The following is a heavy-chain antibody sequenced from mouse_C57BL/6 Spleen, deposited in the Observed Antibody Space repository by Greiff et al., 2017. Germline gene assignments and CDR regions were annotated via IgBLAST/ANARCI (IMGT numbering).Heavy chain of an antibody. J-gene: IGHJ2*01. CDR3: AREREPHYFDY. V-gene: IGHV1-54*01. Sequence: QVQLKQSGAELVRPGTSVKVSCKASGYAFTNYLIEWVKQRPGQGLEWIGVINPGSGGANYNEKFKGKATLTADKSSSTAYTQLSSLTSEDSAVYFCAREREPHYFDYWGQGTTLTVSS. CDR2: INPGSGGA. CDR1: GYAFTNYL.